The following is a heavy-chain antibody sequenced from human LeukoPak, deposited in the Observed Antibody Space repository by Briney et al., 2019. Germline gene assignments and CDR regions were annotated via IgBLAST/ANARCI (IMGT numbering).Heavy chain of an antibody. CDR1: GFTFDDYA. D-gene: IGHD3-22*01. CDR2: ISWNSGSI. Sequence: GGSLRLSCAASGFTFDDYAMHWVRQAPGKGLEWVSGISWNSGSIGYADSVKGRFTISRDNAKNSLYLQMNSLRAEDTAVHYCASSASDSSGYEPDYWGQGTLVTVSS. J-gene: IGHJ4*02. V-gene: IGHV3-9*01. CDR3: ASSASDSSGYEPDY.